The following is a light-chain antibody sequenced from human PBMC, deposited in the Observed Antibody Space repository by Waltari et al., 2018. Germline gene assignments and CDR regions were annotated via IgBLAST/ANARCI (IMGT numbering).Light chain of an antibody. CDR2: QDR. CDR1: KLIDKY. Sequence: SYDLTQPPSVSVSPGQTATIFCSGHKLIDKYVSWYHQRPGQSPLLVIYQDRKRPSGIPERFSGSNSGNPATLTISGTQSMDEGDYYCQAWDSSTVVFGGGTKLTVL. V-gene: IGLV3-1*01. CDR3: QAWDSSTVV. J-gene: IGLJ2*01.